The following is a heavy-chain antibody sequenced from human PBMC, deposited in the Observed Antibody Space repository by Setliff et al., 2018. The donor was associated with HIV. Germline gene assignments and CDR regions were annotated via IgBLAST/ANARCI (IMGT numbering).Heavy chain of an antibody. D-gene: IGHD3-22*01. Sequence: PGESLTISCQGSGYSFTSYWIGWVRQMPGKGLEWMGLIHPIDSDVRYSPSFQGQVTMSADKSINTAYLQWGSLKASDSAMYYCARVGDTSGYYFYIFDLWGQGTMVTVSS. CDR2: IHPIDSDV. J-gene: IGHJ3*01. V-gene: IGHV5-51*01. CDR1: GYSFTSYW. CDR3: ARVGDTSGYYFYIFDL.